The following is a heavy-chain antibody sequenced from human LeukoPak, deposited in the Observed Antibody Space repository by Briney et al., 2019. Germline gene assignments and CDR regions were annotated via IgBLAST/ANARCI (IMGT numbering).Heavy chain of an antibody. CDR1: GFTFSSYG. J-gene: IGHJ3*02. Sequence: GGSLRLSCAASGFTFSSYGMHWVRQAPGKGLEWVAVIWYDGSNKYYADSVKGRFTISRDNSKNTLYLQMNSLRAEDTAVYYCARATPRFYYDSSGQVAFDIWGQGTMVTVSS. V-gene: IGHV3-33*01. D-gene: IGHD3-22*01. CDR3: ARATPRFYYDSSGQVAFDI. CDR2: IWYDGSNK.